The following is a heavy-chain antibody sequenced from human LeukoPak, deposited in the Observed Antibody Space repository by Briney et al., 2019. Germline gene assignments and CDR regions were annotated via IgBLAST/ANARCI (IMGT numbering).Heavy chain of an antibody. CDR2: ISSSGST. V-gene: IGHV4-61*02. Sequence: SETLSLTCTVSGDSISSGDYYWSWIRQPAGKGLEWTGRISSSGSTNYNPSLKSRVTISVDTSKNQFSLKLSSVTAADTAVYFCARGSYSYDSSGAFDIWGQGTMVTVSS. CDR3: ARGSYSYDSSGAFDI. CDR1: GDSISSGDYY. J-gene: IGHJ3*02. D-gene: IGHD3-22*01.